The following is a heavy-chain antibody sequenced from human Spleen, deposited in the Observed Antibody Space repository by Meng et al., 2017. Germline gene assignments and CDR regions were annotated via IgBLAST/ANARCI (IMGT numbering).Heavy chain of an antibody. J-gene: IGHJ4*02. D-gene: IGHD1-1*01. CDR3: ARDGDNLDYLEF. CDR2: ISTHNDNT. CDR1: GYTFTSFG. Sequence: ASVKVSCKASGYTFTSFGISWVRQAPGQGLEWMGWISTHNDNTNYAQKLQGRVTVTTDTSTSTAYMELRSLRSDDTAVYYCARDGDNLDYLEFWGQGTLVTVSS. V-gene: IGHV1-18*01.